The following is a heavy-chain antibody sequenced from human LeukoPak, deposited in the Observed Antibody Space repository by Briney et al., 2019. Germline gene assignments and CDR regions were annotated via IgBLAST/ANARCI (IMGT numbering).Heavy chain of an antibody. CDR2: IYHSGST. Sequence: SETLSLTCTVSGYSISSGYYWGWIRQPPGKGLEWIGSIYHSGSTYYNPSLKSRVTISVDTSKNQFSLKLSSVTAADTAVYYCVRGDGYSYGYPLYYYYYYMDVWGKGTTVTVSS. J-gene: IGHJ6*03. CDR3: VRGDGYSYGYPLYYYYYYMDV. V-gene: IGHV4-38-2*02. CDR1: GYSISSGYY. D-gene: IGHD5-18*01.